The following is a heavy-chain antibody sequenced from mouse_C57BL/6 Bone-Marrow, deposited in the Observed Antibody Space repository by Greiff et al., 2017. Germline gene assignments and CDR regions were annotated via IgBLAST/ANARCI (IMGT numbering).Heavy chain of an antibody. CDR3: APNCFAY. Sequence: QVQLMQPGAELVKPGASVKVSCTASGYTFTSYWMPWVRQSPDQGLEWIGSIHPSDSDTNYNHKFKGKFTFTVDNASSTVYMQLSSLTSEDTAVYYCAPNCFAYWGQGTLVTVSA. CDR2: IHPSDSDT. J-gene: IGHJ3*01. V-gene: IGHV1-74*01. CDR1: GYTFTSYW.